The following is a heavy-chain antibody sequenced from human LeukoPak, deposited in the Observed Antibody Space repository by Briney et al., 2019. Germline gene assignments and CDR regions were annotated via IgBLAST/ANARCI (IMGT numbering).Heavy chain of an antibody. J-gene: IGHJ5*02. CDR3: ARDNRDGSWSWFDP. Sequence: ASVKVSFRPSGYTFTNFGISWVRQAPGQGPEWMGWISGYTGNTNYAQKFQGRVTMSTDTSTSTAFMELRSLTSDDTAVYYCARDNRDGSWSWFDPWGQGTLVTVSS. CDR2: ISGYTGNT. V-gene: IGHV1-18*01. CDR1: GYTFTNFG. D-gene: IGHD6-13*01.